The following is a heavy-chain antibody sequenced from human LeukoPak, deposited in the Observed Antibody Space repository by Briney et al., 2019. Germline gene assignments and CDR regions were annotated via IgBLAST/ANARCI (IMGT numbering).Heavy chain of an antibody. CDR1: GFTFNLYA. Sequence: QTGGSLRLSCAASGFTFNLYAMSWVRQAPGKGLEWVSSISGYGDNTYYADSVKGRFTLSRDNSKGTLYLQMNSLRVEDTGVYYCARGDPHADLWGQGTLVTVSS. CDR3: ARGDPHADL. J-gene: IGHJ5*02. V-gene: IGHV3-23*01. CDR2: ISGYGDNT.